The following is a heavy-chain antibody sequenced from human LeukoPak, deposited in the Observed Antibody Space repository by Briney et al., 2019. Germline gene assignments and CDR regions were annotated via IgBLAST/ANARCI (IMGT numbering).Heavy chain of an antibody. J-gene: IGHJ4*02. V-gene: IGHV4-30-4*01. CDR3: AREGTSYGGNAFDY. CDR2: IYYSGST. CDR1: GGSISSGDYY. Sequence: SQTLSLTCTVSGGSISSGDYYWSWIRQPPGKGLEWIGYIYYSGSTYYNPSLKSRVTISVDTSKNQFSLKLSPVTAADTAVYYCAREGTSYGGNAFDYWGQGTLVTVSS. D-gene: IGHD4-23*01.